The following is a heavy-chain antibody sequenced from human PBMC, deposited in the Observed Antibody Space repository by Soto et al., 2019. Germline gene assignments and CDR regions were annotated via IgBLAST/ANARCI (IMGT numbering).Heavy chain of an antibody. D-gene: IGHD6-6*01. CDR1: GFAFNTYA. CDR2: ISYHGTNK. Sequence: QVQLVESGGGVVQPGRSLRLSCAASGFAFNTYAMHWVRQAPGKGLEWVTLISYHGTNKYYADSVKGRFTISRDNSKNTLYLQLNSLRPADTAVYYCARGSTSSTVYYYHGMDVWGQGTPVTVSS. CDR3: ARGSTSSTVYYYHGMDV. J-gene: IGHJ6*02. V-gene: IGHV3-30-3*01.